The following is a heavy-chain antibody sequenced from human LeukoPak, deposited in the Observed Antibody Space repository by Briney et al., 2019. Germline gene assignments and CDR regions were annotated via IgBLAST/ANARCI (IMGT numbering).Heavy chain of an antibody. V-gene: IGHV1-8*01. J-gene: IGHJ4*02. CDR2: MNPNSGNT. Sequence: ASAKISCKASGYTFTSYDINWVRQATGQGLEWMGWMNPNSGNTGYAQKFQGRVTMTRNTSISTAYMELSSLRSEDTAVYYCAVFDSSGYYWADYWGEGTLVTVSS. CDR3: AVFDSSGYYWADY. CDR1: GYTFTSYD. D-gene: IGHD3-22*01.